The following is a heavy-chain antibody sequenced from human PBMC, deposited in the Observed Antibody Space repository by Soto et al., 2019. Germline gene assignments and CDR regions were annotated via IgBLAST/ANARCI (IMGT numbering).Heavy chain of an antibody. CDR1: GFIFSGFA. CDR3: AKKRGATGNWSFEV. D-gene: IGHD1-26*01. CDR2: ISNSGDT. V-gene: IGHV3-23*01. Sequence: EVQLLESGGGLAQPGGSLRLSCAASGFIFSGFAMTWVRQAPGKGLEWVSTISNSGDTYYTDSVKGRLTISRDNSKNTLFLQMNSLRAGDTAAYYCAKKRGATGNWSFEVWGRGTLVIVSS. J-gene: IGHJ2*01.